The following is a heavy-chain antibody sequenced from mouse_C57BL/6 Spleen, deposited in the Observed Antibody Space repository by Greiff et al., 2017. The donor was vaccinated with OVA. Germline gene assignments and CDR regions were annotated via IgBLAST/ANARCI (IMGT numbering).Heavy chain of an antibody. J-gene: IGHJ3*01. CDR2: ILPGSGST. CDR1: GYTFTGYW. CDR3: ARSGDWRKFAY. Sequence: VQRVESGAELMKPGASVKLSCKATGYTFTGYWLEWVKQRPGHGLEWIGEILPGSGSTNYNEKFKGKATFTADTSSNTAYMQLSRLTAEDSGIYYCARSGDWRKFAYWGQGTLVTVSA. D-gene: IGHD3-1*01. V-gene: IGHV1-9*01.